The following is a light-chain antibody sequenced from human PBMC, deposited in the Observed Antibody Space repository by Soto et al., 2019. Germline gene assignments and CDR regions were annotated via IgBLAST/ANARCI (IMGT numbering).Light chain of an antibody. CDR3: QQYNSMGT. V-gene: IGKV1-5*03. CDR1: QSISSW. Sequence: DIQMTQSPSTLSASLGDRVTITCRASQSISSWLAWFQQKPGKAPKLLIYKASTLERGVPSRFSGSGSGTELTLTISSLQPDDFATYYCQQYNSMGTFGQGTKVEIK. J-gene: IGKJ1*01. CDR2: KAS.